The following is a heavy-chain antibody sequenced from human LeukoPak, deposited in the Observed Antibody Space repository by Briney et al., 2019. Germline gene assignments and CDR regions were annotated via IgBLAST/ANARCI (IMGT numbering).Heavy chain of an antibody. J-gene: IGHJ5*02. D-gene: IGHD1-26*01. Sequence: SETLSLTCTVSGGSISSYYWSWIRQPPGKGLEWIGYIYYSGSTNYNPSLKSRVTISVDTSKNQFSLKLSSVTAADTAVYYCARQGSGSFSLDPWGQGTLVTVSS. V-gene: IGHV4-59*08. CDR1: GGSISSYY. CDR2: IYYSGST. CDR3: ARQGSGSFSLDP.